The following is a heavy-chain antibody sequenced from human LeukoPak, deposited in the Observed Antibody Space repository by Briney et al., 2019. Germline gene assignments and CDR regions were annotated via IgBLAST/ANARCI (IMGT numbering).Heavy chain of an antibody. D-gene: IGHD3-16*01. CDR1: GGTFSSYA. CDR2: IIPIFGTA. V-gene: IGHV1-69*06. CDR3: ARDLLRSPVLGARRIGFDP. J-gene: IGHJ5*02. Sequence: GASVKVSCKASGGTFSSYAISWVRQAPGQGLEWMGGIIPIFGTANYAQKFQGRVTITADKSTSTAYMELSSLRSEDTAVYYCARDLLRSPVLGARRIGFDPWGQGTLVTVSS.